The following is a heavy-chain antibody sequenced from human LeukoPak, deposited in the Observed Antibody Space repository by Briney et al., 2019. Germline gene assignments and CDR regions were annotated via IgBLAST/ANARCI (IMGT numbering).Heavy chain of an antibody. Sequence: GGSLRLSCAASGFTFSDHYMDWVRQAPGKGLEWVGRTSNKANSYTTQYAASVKGRSTISRDDSKNSLYLQMNSLKTEDTALYYCATGITGTIDYWGQGTLVTVSS. CDR2: TSNKANSYTT. CDR3: ATGITGTIDY. D-gene: IGHD1-20*01. V-gene: IGHV3-72*01. CDR1: GFTFSDHY. J-gene: IGHJ4*02.